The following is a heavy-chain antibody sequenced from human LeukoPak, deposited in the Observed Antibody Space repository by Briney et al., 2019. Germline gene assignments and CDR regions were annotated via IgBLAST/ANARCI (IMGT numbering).Heavy chain of an antibody. D-gene: IGHD3-10*01. J-gene: IGHJ6*03. CDR1: GFTFSSYS. V-gene: IGHV3-21*01. CDR3: ARAKYYGSGSYSALMDV. CDR2: ISSSSSYI. Sequence: GGSLRLSCAASGFTFSSYSMNWVRQAPGKGLEWVSSISSSSSYICYADSLKGRFTISRDNAKNSLYLQMNSLRAEDTAVYYCARAKYYGSGSYSALMDVWGKGTTVTVSS.